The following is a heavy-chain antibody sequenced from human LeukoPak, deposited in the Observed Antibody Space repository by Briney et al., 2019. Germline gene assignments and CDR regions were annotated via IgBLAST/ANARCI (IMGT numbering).Heavy chain of an antibody. V-gene: IGHV4-61*02. D-gene: IGHD4-11*01. CDR3: ARVRLYSNYFYYYGMDV. CDR1: GGSISSGSYY. J-gene: IGHJ6*02. CDR2: IYTSGST. Sequence: SQTLSLTCTVSGGSISSGSYYWSWIQQPAGKGLEWIGRIYTSGSTNYNPSLKSRVTISVDTSKNQFSLKLSSVTAADTAVYYCARVRLYSNYFYYYGMDVWGQGTTVTVSS.